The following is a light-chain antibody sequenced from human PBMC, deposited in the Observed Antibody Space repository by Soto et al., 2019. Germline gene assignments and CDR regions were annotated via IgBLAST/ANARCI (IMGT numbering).Light chain of an antibody. Sequence: EIVMTQSPGTLSASPGERVTLSCRASRSVGSNLAWFQQKPGQAPKLLIYGASIRVTGVPARFSGSGSGTDFTLTISSLEPEDFALYYCQQRNNWPPITFGQGTRLEI. J-gene: IGKJ5*01. CDR3: QQRNNWPPIT. V-gene: IGKV3-15*01. CDR1: RSVGSN. CDR2: GAS.